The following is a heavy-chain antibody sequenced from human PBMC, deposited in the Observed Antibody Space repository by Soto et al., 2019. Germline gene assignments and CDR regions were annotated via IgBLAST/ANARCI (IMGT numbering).Heavy chain of an antibody. V-gene: IGHV4-39*01. J-gene: IGHJ4*02. CDR2: IYYDGNT. CDR1: CDSISSNSHY. D-gene: IGHD2-15*01. CDR3: VRSNIEPRIFMYPFEY. Sequence: LPCPVACDSISSNSHYRSVQNKPPVKGLESIANIYYDGNTYYNPSLKSRVTISLDTSKNQFSLSLNSVTAADTAVYFCVRSNIEPRIFMYPFEYWGLGTLVTVSS.